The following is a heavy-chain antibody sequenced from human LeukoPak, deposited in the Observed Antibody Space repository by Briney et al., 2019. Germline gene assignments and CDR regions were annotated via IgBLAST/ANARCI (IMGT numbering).Heavy chain of an antibody. CDR1: GFTFSSYS. CDR2: ITSGSSYI. V-gene: IGHV3-21*01. Sequence: PGGSLRLSCAASGFTFSSYSMNWVRQAPGKGLEWVSSITSGSSYIYYADSVKGRFTISRDSAKNSLYLQMNSLRAEDTAVYYCARDSHLGAYYYYYMDVWGKGTTVTVSS. CDR3: ARDSHLGAYYYYYMDV. D-gene: IGHD3-10*01. J-gene: IGHJ6*03.